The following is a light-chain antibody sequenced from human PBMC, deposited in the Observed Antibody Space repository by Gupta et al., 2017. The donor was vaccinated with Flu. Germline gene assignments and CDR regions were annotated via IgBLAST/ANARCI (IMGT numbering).Light chain of an antibody. CDR3: QQYNSYSGT. J-gene: IGKJ1*01. V-gene: IGKV1-5*03. Sequence: PSTLSGSVGDRVTITCRASQSVGSWLAWYQQKPGKAPKLLIYKAFSLESGVPSRFSGSGFGTEFILTISSLQPDDFATYYCQQYNSYSGTFGQGTKVEI. CDR2: KAF. CDR1: QSVGSW.